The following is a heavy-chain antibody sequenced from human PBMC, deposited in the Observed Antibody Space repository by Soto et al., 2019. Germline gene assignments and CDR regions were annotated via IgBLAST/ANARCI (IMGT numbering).Heavy chain of an antibody. Sequence: PGESLKISCKCSGCPFSNSWIGWVRQMPGKGLEWMGIIYPGDSDTRYSPSFQGQVAISADKSINTAYLQWSSLKASDTAMYYCARRGHSIYAVDVWGQGTTVTV. J-gene: IGHJ6*02. D-gene: IGHD2-21*01. CDR2: IYPGDSDT. CDR1: GCPFSNSW. V-gene: IGHV5-51*01. CDR3: ARRGHSIYAVDV.